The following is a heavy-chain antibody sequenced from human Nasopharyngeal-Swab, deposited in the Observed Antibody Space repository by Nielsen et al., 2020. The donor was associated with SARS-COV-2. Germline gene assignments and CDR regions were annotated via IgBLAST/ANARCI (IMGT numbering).Heavy chain of an antibody. CDR1: GFTFSGSA. J-gene: IGHJ4*02. D-gene: IGHD6-19*01. CDR2: IRSEANSYAT. V-gene: IGHV3-73*01. CDR3: TRPYSSGWYEY. Sequence: GESLKISCAASGFTFSGSAMHWVRQASGKGLEWVGRIRSEANSYATAYAASVKGRFTISRDDSKNTAYLQMNSLKTEDTAVYYCTRPYSSGWYEYWGQGTLVTVSS.